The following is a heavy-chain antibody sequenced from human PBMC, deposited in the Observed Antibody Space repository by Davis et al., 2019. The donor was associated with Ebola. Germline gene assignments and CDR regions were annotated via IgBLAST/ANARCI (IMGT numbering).Heavy chain of an antibody. Sequence: SVKVSCKASGGTFSSYAISWVRQAPGQGLEWMGGIIPIFGTANYAQKFQGRVTITADKSTSTAYMELSSLRSEDTAVYYCATRWPQGYCSGGSCYHDAFDIWGQGTMVTVSS. CDR1: GGTFSSYA. V-gene: IGHV1-69*06. J-gene: IGHJ3*02. CDR3: ATRWPQGYCSGGSCYHDAFDI. CDR2: IIPIFGTA. D-gene: IGHD2-15*01.